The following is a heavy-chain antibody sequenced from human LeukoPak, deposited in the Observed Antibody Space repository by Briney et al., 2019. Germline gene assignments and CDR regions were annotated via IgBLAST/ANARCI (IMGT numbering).Heavy chain of an antibody. CDR1: GGSFSGYY. CDR2: ISHSGST. J-gene: IGHJ4*02. V-gene: IGHV4-34*01. CDR3: ARIQAT. D-gene: IGHD1-1*01. Sequence: PSETLSLTCAVYGGSFSGYYWSWIRQPPGKGLEWIGEISHSGSTNYNPSLKSRVTISVDTSKNQFSLKLTSVTAADTAVYYCARIQATWGQGTLVTVSS.